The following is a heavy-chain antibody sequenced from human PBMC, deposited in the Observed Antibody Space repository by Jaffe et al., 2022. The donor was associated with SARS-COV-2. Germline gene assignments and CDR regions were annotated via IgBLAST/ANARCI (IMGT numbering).Heavy chain of an antibody. CDR3: ARDRPGDFWSGYQHNNWFDP. CDR2: IKQDGSEK. D-gene: IGHD3-3*01. J-gene: IGHJ5*02. CDR1: GFTFSSYW. Sequence: EVQLVESGGGLVQPGGSLRLSCAASGFTFSSYWMSWVRQAPGKGLEWVANIKQDGSEKYYVDSVKGRFTISRDNAKNSLYLQMNSLRAEDTAVYYCARDRPGDFWSGYQHNNWFDPWGQGTLVTVSS. V-gene: IGHV3-7*01.